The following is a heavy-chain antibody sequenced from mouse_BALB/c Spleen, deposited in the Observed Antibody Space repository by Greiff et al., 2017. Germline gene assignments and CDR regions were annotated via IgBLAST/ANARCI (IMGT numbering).Heavy chain of an antibody. V-gene: IGHV3-8*02. CDR1: GDSITSGY. J-gene: IGHJ4*01. CDR2: ISYSGST. CDR3: ARGHRYDRDAMDY. Sequence: EVKLVESGPSLVKPSQTLSLTCSVTGDSITSGYWNWIRKFPGNKLEYMGYISYSGSTYYNPSLKSRISITRDTSKNQYYLQLKSVTTEDTATYYCARGHRYDRDAMDYWGQGTSVTVSS. D-gene: IGHD2-14*01.